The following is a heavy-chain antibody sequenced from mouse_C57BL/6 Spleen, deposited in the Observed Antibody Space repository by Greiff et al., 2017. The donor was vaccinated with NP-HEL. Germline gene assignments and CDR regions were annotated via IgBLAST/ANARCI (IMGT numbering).Heavy chain of an antibody. J-gene: IGHJ4*01. CDR3: ARRVPTAMDY. CDR1: GYTFTSYW. CDR2: IDPSDSYT. Sequence: QVQLQQPGAELVRPGTSVKLSCKASGYTFTSYWMHWVKQRPGQGLEWIGVIDPSDSYTNYNQEFKGKATLTVDTSSSTAYMQLSSLTSEDSAVYYCARRVPTAMDYWGQGTSVTVSS. V-gene: IGHV1-59*01.